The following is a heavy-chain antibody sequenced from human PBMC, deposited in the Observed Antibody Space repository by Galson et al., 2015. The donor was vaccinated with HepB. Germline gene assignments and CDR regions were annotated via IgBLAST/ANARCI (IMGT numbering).Heavy chain of an antibody. V-gene: IGHV1-69*13. CDR1: GGTFSSYA. CDR2: IIPIFGTA. J-gene: IGHJ2*01. CDR3: ASRYCSSTSCYNSHRNNYWYFDL. Sequence: SVKVSCKASGGTFSSYAISWVRQAPGQGLEWMGGIIPIFGTANYAQKFQGRVTITADESTSTAYMELSSLRSEDTAVYYCASRYCSSTSCYNSHRNNYWYFDLWGRGTLVTVSS. D-gene: IGHD2-2*02.